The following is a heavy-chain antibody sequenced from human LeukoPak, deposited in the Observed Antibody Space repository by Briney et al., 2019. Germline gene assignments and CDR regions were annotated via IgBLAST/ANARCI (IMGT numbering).Heavy chain of an antibody. CDR1: GGSISSYY. J-gene: IGHJ5*02. D-gene: IGHD2-15*01. Sequence: SETLSLTCTVSGGSISSYYWSWIRQPPGKGLEWIGYIYYSGSTNYNPSLKSRVTISVDTSKNQFSLKLSSVTAADTAVYYCAASLVVVASDWFDPWGQGTLVTVSS. V-gene: IGHV4-59*08. CDR3: AASLVVVASDWFDP. CDR2: IYYSGST.